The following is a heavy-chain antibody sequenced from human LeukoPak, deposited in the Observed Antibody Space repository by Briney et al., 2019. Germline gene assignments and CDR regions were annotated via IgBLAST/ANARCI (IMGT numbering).Heavy chain of an antibody. CDR1: GGSISSSNW. CDR3: ARYYYGSGSFDC. J-gene: IGHJ4*02. Sequence: PSGTLSLTCAVSGGSISSSNWWSWVRQPPGKGLEWIGEIYHSGSTNYNPSLKSRATISIDKSKNQFPLKLSSVTAADTAVYYCARYYYGSGSFDCWGQGALVTVSS. V-gene: IGHV4-4*02. D-gene: IGHD3-10*01. CDR2: IYHSGST.